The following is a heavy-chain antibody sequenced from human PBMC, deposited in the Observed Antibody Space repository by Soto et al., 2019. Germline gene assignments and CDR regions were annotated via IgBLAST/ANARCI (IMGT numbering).Heavy chain of an antibody. Sequence: GSLRLSCAASGFTFSSYAMRWVRQAPGKGLEWVSAISGSGGSTYYADSVKGRFTISRDNSKNTLYLQMNSLRAEDTAVYYCAKVIPSIAVAGTGWDYWGQGTLVTVSS. D-gene: IGHD6-19*01. V-gene: IGHV3-23*01. CDR2: ISGSGGST. J-gene: IGHJ4*02. CDR1: GFTFSSYA. CDR3: AKVIPSIAVAGTGWDY.